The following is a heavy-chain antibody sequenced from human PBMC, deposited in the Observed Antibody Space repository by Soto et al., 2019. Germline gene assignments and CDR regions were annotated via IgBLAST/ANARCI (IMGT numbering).Heavy chain of an antibody. CDR2: ISGSGGNT. CDR3: AKAPLDITIFGVVISFQH. J-gene: IGHJ1*01. CDR1: GFTFSSYA. V-gene: IGHV3-23*01. Sequence: GSLRLSCAASGFTFSSYAMSWVRQAPGKGLEWVSAISGSGGNTYYADSVKGRFTISRDNSKNTLYLQMNSLRAEDTAVYYCAKAPLDITIFGVVISFQHWGQGTLVTVSS. D-gene: IGHD3-3*01.